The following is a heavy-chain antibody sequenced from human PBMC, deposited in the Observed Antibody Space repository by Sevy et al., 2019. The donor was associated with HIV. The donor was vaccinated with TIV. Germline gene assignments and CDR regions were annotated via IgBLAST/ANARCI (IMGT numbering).Heavy chain of an antibody. CDR2: TYYRSKWYN. D-gene: IGHD1-26*01. CDR1: GDSVSSNSAA. Sequence: QSQTLSLTCAISGDSVSSNSAAWNWIRQSPSRGLEWLGRTYYRSKWYNDYAVSVKSRITINPDTSKNQFSLQLNSVTPEDTAVYYCARGSYKIDSSYYYYGMDVWGQGTTVTVSS. V-gene: IGHV6-1*01. CDR3: ARGSYKIDSSYYYYGMDV. J-gene: IGHJ6*02.